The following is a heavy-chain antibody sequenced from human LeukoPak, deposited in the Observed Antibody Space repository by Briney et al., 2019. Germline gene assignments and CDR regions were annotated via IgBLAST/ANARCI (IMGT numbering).Heavy chain of an antibody. CDR3: AHSGMQYCSGGSCYHY. Sequence: SGPTLVNPTQTLTLTCTVSGLSLSTSGVNVGWIRQPPGKALEWLALIYWDDDKRYSPSLRSKLTITKDTSKNQVVITMNNMDPVDTATYSCAHSGMQYCSGGSCYHYWGQGTLVTVSS. D-gene: IGHD2-15*01. J-gene: IGHJ4*02. CDR2: IYWDDDK. CDR1: GLSLSTSGVN. V-gene: IGHV2-5*02.